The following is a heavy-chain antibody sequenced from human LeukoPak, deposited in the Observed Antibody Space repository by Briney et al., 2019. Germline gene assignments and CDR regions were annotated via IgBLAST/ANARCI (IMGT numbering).Heavy chain of an antibody. CDR2: INPNSGGT. CDR3: ARSNYYDSSGLLP. CDR1: GYTFTGYY. Sequence: ASVKVSCKASGYTFTGYYMHWVRQAPRQGLEWMGWINPNSGGTNYAQKFQGRVTMTRDTSISTAYMELSRLRSDDTAVYYCARSNYYDSSGLLPWGQGTLVTVSS. J-gene: IGHJ5*02. D-gene: IGHD3-22*01. V-gene: IGHV1-2*02.